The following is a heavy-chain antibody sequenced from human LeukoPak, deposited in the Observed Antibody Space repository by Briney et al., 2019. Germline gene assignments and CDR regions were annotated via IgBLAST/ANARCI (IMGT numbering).Heavy chain of an antibody. Sequence: GGSLRLSCAASGFTFSSYWMSWVRQAPGKGLEWVSSITSTSSYIFYADSVKGRFTISRDNAKNSLYLQMNSLRAEDTAVYYCARDYYDFSGHKLYAFDVWGQGTMVTVSS. CDR3: ARDYYDFSGHKLYAFDV. D-gene: IGHD3/OR15-3a*01. J-gene: IGHJ3*01. CDR1: GFTFSSYW. CDR2: ITSTSSYI. V-gene: IGHV3-21*01.